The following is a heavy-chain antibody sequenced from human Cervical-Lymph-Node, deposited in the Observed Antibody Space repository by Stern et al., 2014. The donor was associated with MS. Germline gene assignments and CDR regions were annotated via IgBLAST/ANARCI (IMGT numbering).Heavy chain of an antibody. V-gene: IGHV1-18*01. CDR1: GYTFTSYG. J-gene: IGHJ4*02. CDR3: ARESLRFYYYDSSGLDY. D-gene: IGHD3-22*01. Sequence: VQLVESGAEVKKPGASVKVSCKASGYTFTSYGISWVRQAPGQGLEWMGWISAYNGNTNYAQKLQGRVTMTTDTSTSTAYMELRSLRSDDTAVYYCARESLRFYYYDSSGLDYWGQGTLVTVSS. CDR2: ISAYNGNT.